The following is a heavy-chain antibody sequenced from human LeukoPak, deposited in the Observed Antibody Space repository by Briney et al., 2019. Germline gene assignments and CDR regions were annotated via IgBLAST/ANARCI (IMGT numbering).Heavy chain of an antibody. V-gene: IGHV3-53*01. Sequence: GGSLRLSCAASGFTVSSNYMSWVRQAPGKGLEWVSVIYSGGNTYYADSVKGRFTISRDNSKNTLYLQMNSLRAEDTAVYYCARVYGGYYFDYWGQGTLVTVSS. CDR3: ARVYGGYYFDY. D-gene: IGHD3-16*01. CDR2: IYSGGNT. J-gene: IGHJ4*02. CDR1: GFTVSSNY.